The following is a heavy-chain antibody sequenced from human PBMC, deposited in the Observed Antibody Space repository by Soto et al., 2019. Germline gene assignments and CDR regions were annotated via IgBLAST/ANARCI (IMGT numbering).Heavy chain of an antibody. Sequence: EVQLVESGGGLVQPGGSLRLSCAASGFTFSNHWMHWVRQAPGKGLVCVSRVHSDGRSTSYADSVKGRFTNSRDNAKNTLYLQMNSLRAEDTAVYYCTRDMGSWFDPWGQGTLVTVSS. D-gene: IGHD3-10*01. CDR3: TRDMGSWFDP. V-gene: IGHV3-74*01. CDR2: VHSDGRST. J-gene: IGHJ5*02. CDR1: GFTFSNHW.